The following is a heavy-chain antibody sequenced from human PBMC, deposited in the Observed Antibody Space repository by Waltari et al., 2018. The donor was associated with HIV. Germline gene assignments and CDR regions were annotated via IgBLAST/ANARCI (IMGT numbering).Heavy chain of an antibody. CDR3: ASPAAYCSGGSCYSDAFDI. Sequence: QVQLVQSGAEVKKPGSSVKVSCKASGGTFSSYAISSVRQAPGQGSEWMGGIIPIFGTANYAQKFQGRVTITADESTSTAYMELSSLRSEDTAVYYCASPAAYCSGGSCYSDAFDIWGQGTMVTVSS. CDR2: IIPIFGTA. J-gene: IGHJ3*02. V-gene: IGHV1-69*01. D-gene: IGHD2-15*01. CDR1: GGTFSSYA.